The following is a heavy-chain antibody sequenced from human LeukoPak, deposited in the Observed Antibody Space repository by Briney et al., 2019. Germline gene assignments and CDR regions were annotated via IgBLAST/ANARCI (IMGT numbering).Heavy chain of an antibody. CDR2: ISDDGSKK. V-gene: IGHV3-30*04. J-gene: IGHJ4*02. CDR3: ARVREIVVVPAAIDY. D-gene: IGHD2-2*01. CDR1: GFTFSTFT. Sequence: GGSLRLSCAVSGFTFSTFTMHWVRQAPGKGLEWVALISDDGSKKYYADSVKGRFTISRDNSKNTLYLEMNSLRAEDTAVYYCARVREIVVVPAAIDYWGQGTLVTVSS.